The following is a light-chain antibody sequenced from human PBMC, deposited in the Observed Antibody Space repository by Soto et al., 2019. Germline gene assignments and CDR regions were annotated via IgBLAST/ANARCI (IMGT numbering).Light chain of an antibody. Sequence: QSALTQPASVSGSPGQSITISCTGTSSDVGGHNLVSWYQHHPGKAPKLMIYEVTHRPSGISDRFSGSKSGNTASLTISGLQAEDEADYYCNSYTSTFTWVFGGGTKLTVL. V-gene: IGLV2-14*01. CDR1: SSDVGGHNL. CDR2: EVT. J-gene: IGLJ3*02. CDR3: NSYTSTFTWV.